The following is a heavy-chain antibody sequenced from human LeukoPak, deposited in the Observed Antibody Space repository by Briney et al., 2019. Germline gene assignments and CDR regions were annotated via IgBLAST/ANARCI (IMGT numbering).Heavy chain of an antibody. J-gene: IGHJ1*01. CDR2: IYYSGST. CDR1: GGSISGGNYY. Sequence: PSETLSLTCSASGGSISGGNYYWGWIRQPPGKGLEWIGSIYYSGSTYYNPSLKSRVTISVDTSKNQFSLKLSSVTAADTAVYYCARPLFCGGDCYSFDFQHWGQGTPVIVSS. D-gene: IGHD2-21*02. V-gene: IGHV4-39*01. CDR3: ARPLFCGGDCYSFDFQH.